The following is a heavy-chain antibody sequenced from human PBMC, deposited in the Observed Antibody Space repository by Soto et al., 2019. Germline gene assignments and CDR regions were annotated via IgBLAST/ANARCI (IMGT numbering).Heavy chain of an antibody. CDR3: ARDDGGSGSYYEDYYYYYGMDV. V-gene: IGHV3-48*02. Sequence: PGGSLRLSCAASGFTFSSYSMNLVRQAPGKGLGWVSYISSSSSTIYYADSVKGRFTISGEXAKNSLYLQINSLRDKDRAVYYCARDDGGSGSYYEDYYYYYGMDVWGQGTTVTVSS. CDR2: ISSSSSTI. J-gene: IGHJ6*02. CDR1: GFTFSSYS. D-gene: IGHD3-10*01.